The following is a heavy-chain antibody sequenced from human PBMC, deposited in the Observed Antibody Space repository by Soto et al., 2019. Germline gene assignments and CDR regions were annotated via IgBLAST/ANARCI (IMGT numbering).Heavy chain of an antibody. CDR2: ISASGGSR. D-gene: IGHD3-3*01. CDR3: AKGHDFWTTYSYYYGMYV. CDR1: GFTFNSYG. Sequence: GGSLRLSCAVSGFTFNSYGMSWVRQAPGKGLEWVSAISASGGSRYYADSVKGRFTISRDNSKNTLFLQMNSLRADDAAVYFCAKGHDFWTTYSYYYGMYVWGQGTTVTVSS. J-gene: IGHJ6*02. V-gene: IGHV3-23*01.